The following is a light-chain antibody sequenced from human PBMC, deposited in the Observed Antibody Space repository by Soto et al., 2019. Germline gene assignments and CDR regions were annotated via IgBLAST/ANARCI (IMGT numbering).Light chain of an antibody. CDR1: SRDVGGY. Sequence: QSALTQPASVSGSPGQSITISCTGTSRDVGGYVSWYQQHPGKAPKLMIYEVSNRPSGVSNRFSGPKSGNTASLTISGLQAEDEADYYCRSYTSSNTVVFGGGTQLTVL. J-gene: IGLJ2*01. CDR3: RSYTSSNTVV. V-gene: IGLV2-14*01. CDR2: EVS.